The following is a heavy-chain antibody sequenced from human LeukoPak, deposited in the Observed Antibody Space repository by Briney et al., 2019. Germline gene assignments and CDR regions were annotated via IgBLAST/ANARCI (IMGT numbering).Heavy chain of an antibody. D-gene: IGHD2-2*01. CDR1: GGSFSGYY. Sequence: PSETLSLTCAVYGGSFSGYYWSWIRQPPGKGLEWIGEINHSGSTNYNPSLKSRVTISVDTSKNQFSLRLSSVTAADTAVYYCARVPESSTGKDQPKKYNWFDPWGQGTLVTVSS. J-gene: IGHJ5*02. CDR3: ARVPESSTGKDQPKKYNWFDP. CDR2: INHSGST. V-gene: IGHV4-34*01.